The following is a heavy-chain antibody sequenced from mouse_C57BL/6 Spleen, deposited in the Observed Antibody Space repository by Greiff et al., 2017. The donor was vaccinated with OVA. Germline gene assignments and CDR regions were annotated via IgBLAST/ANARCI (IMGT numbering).Heavy chain of an antibody. J-gene: IGHJ1*03. CDR2: IRNKANGYTT. CDR3: ARSNVGGYFDV. CDR1: GFTFTDYY. Sequence: EVKLVESGGGLVQPGGSLSLSCAASGFTFTDYYMSWVRQPPGKALEWLGFIRNKANGYTTEYSASVKGRFTISRDNSQSILYLQMNALRAEDSATYYCARSNVGGYFDVWGTGTTVTVSS. V-gene: IGHV7-3*01.